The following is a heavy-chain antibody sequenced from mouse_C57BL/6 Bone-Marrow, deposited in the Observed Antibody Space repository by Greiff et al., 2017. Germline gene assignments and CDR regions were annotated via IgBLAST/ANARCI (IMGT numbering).Heavy chain of an antibody. CDR3: ARNDGYYVWAMDY. Sequence: QVQLQQPGAELVKPGASVKMSCKASGYTFTSYWITWVKQRPGQGLEWIGDIYPGSGSTNYNEKFKSKATLTVDTSASPAYMQLSSLTSEDAAVYYCARNDGYYVWAMDYWGQGTSVTVSS. V-gene: IGHV1-55*01. CDR2: IYPGSGST. J-gene: IGHJ4*01. CDR1: GYTFTSYW. D-gene: IGHD2-3*01.